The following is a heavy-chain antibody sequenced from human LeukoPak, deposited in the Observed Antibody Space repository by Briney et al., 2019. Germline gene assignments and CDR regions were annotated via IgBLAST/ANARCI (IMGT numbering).Heavy chain of an antibody. D-gene: IGHD2-2*01. J-gene: IGHJ4*02. CDR3: ARDHEDCSSTSCYD. Sequence: ASVKLSCKASGYTFTGYYMHWVRQAPGQGLEWMGRINPNSGGTNYAQKFQGRVTMTRDTSISTAYMELSRLRSDDTAVYYCARDHEDCSSTSCYDWGQGTLVTVSS. CDR2: INPNSGGT. V-gene: IGHV1-2*06. CDR1: GYTFTGYY.